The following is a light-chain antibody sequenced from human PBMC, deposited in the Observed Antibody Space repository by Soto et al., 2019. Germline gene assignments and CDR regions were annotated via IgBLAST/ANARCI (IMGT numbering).Light chain of an antibody. Sequence: ETVLTQSPGTLSLSPGERATLSCRASQSVNSSLAWYQQKPGQAPRLLLYGASNRATDIPDRFSGGGSGTDFTLTISRLEPEDFAVYYCQQYGTSPLTFGGGTKVEIK. CDR1: QSVNSS. V-gene: IGKV3-20*01. CDR2: GAS. CDR3: QQYGTSPLT. J-gene: IGKJ4*01.